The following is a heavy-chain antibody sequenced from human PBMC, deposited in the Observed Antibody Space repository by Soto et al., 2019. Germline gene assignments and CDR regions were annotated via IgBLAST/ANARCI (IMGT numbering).Heavy chain of an antibody. Sequence: QVQLVQSGAEVKKPGASVKVSCKASGYTFTGYYMHWVRQAPGQGLEWMGWINPSSGGTNYAQKFQGWVTMTRDTSISTAYMELSRLRSDDTAVYYCARKYSGSYDGDAFDIWGQGTMVTVSS. V-gene: IGHV1-2*04. J-gene: IGHJ3*02. CDR3: ARKYSGSYDGDAFDI. D-gene: IGHD1-26*01. CDR2: INPSSGGT. CDR1: GYTFTGYY.